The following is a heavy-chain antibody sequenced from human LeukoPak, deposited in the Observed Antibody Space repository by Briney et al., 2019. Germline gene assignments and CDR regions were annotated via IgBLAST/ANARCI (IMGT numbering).Heavy chain of an antibody. CDR2: ISSSGSTI. D-gene: IGHD3-10*01. V-gene: IGHV3-11*01. J-gene: IGHJ4*02. CDR3: AKDELWFGESQYYFDY. Sequence: PGGSLRLSCAASGFTFSDYYMSWIRQAPGKGLEWVSYISSSGSTIYYADSVKGRFTISRDNAKNSLYLQMNSLRAEDTAIYYCAKDELWFGESQYYFDYWGQGTLVTVSS. CDR1: GFTFSDYY.